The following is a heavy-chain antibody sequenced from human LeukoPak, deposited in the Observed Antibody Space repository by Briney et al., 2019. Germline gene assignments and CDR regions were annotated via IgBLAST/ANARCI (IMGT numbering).Heavy chain of an antibody. D-gene: IGHD6-19*01. CDR1: GYTFTGYY. J-gene: IGHJ4*02. Sequence: GASVKVSCKASGYTFTGYYMHWVRQAPGQGLEWMGWINPNSGGTNYAQKFQGRVTMTRDTSISTAYMELSRLRSDDTAVYYCATGPYSSGWYYFDYWGQGTLVTVSS. V-gene: IGHV1-2*02. CDR2: INPNSGGT. CDR3: ATGPYSSGWYYFDY.